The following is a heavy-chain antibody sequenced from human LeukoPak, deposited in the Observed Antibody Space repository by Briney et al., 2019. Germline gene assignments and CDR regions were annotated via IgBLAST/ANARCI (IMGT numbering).Heavy chain of an antibody. D-gene: IGHD3-10*01. V-gene: IGHV4-30-2*01. CDR2: IYHSGST. J-gene: IGHJ5*02. CDR3: ARVGWFGELLGWFDP. CDR1: GGSISSGGYS. Sequence: PSETLSLTCAVSGGSISSGGYSWSWIRQPPGKGLEWIGYIYHSGSTYYNPSLKSRVTISVDRSKNQFSLKLSSVTAADTAVYYCARVGWFGELLGWFDPWGQGTLVTVSS.